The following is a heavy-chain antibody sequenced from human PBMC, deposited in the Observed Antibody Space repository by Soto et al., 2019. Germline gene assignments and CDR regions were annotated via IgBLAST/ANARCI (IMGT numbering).Heavy chain of an antibody. CDR3: ARVVVGATLNPEWFDP. J-gene: IGHJ5*02. Sequence: ASVKVSCKASGYTFTSYGISWVRQAPGQGLEWMGWISAYNGNTNYAQKLQGRVTMTTDTSTSTAYMELRSLRSDDTAVYYCARVVVGATLNPEWFDPWGQGTLVTVSS. CDR1: GYTFTSYG. CDR2: ISAYNGNT. V-gene: IGHV1-18*01. D-gene: IGHD1-26*01.